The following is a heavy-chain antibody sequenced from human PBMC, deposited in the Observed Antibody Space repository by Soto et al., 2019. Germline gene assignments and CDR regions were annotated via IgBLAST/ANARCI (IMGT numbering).Heavy chain of an antibody. D-gene: IGHD5-18*01. Sequence: GGSLRLSCAASGFTFSSYWMHWVRQAPGKGLVWVSRINNDGDSTSYADSVKGQFTISRDNAKNTLYLQMNSLRAEDTAVYYCARDVQLQSFDYWGQGTLVTVSS. CDR2: INNDGDST. V-gene: IGHV3-74*01. J-gene: IGHJ4*02. CDR3: ARDVQLQSFDY. CDR1: GFTFSSYW.